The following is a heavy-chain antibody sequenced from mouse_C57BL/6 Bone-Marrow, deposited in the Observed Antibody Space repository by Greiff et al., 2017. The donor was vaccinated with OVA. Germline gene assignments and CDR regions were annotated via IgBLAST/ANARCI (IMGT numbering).Heavy chain of an antibody. CDR1: GYTFTSYW. D-gene: IGHD2-12*01. J-gene: IGHJ3*01. CDR3: ARETFYSYDKVPSAY. Sequence: VQLQQPGAELVKPGASVKLSCKASGYTFTSYWMHWVKQRPGRGLEWIGRIDPNSGGTKYNEKFKSKATLTVDKPSSTAYMQLSSLEYEAAADYYCARETFYSYDKVPSAYWGQGTLVTVSA. V-gene: IGHV1-72*01. CDR2: IDPNSGGT.